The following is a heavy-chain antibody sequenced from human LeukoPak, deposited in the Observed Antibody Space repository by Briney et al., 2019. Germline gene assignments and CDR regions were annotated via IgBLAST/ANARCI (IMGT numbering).Heavy chain of an antibody. CDR3: AREDYGSGSYYNSNPDYYYYGMDV. CDR1: GYTFTSYG. Sequence: ASVKVSCKASGYTFTSYGISWVRQAPGQGLEWMGWISAYNGNTNYAQKLQGRVTMTTDTSTSTAYMELRSLRSDDTAVYYCAREDYGSGSYYNSNPDYYYYGMDVWGQGTTVTVSS. CDR2: ISAYNGNT. V-gene: IGHV1-18*01. D-gene: IGHD3-10*01. J-gene: IGHJ6*02.